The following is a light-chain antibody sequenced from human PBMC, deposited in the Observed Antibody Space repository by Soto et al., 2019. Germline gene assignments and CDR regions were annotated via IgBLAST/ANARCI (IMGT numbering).Light chain of an antibody. J-gene: IGKJ5*01. CDR2: GAS. V-gene: IGKV3-20*01. Sequence: EIVLTQSPGTLSLSPGERATLSCRASQSVSSSYLAWYQQKPGQAPRLLIYGASSRATGIPDRFSGSGSGTDFTLTIIRLETEDFAVYYCQQYGSSPITFGKGTRLEIK. CDR1: QSVSSSY. CDR3: QQYGSSPIT.